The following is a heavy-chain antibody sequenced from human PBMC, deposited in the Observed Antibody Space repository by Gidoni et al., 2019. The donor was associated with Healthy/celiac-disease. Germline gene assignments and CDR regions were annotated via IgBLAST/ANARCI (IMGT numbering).Heavy chain of an antibody. CDR2: ISYDGSNK. D-gene: IGHD4-17*01. Sequence: QVQLVESGGGVVQPGRSLRLSCAASGFTFSSSAMHWVRQAPGKGLEWVAVISYDGSNKYYADSVKGRFTISRDNSKNTLYLQMNSLRAEDTAVYYCAREPGGDDYGDYVVDYWGQGTLVTVSS. CDR1: GFTFSSSA. CDR3: AREPGGDDYGDYVVDY. J-gene: IGHJ4*02. V-gene: IGHV3-30-3*01.